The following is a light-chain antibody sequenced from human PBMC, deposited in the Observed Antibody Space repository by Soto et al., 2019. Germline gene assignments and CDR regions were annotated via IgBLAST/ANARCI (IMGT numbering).Light chain of an antibody. CDR3: QQYYIYPYT. J-gene: IGKJ2*01. CDR1: QGISSY. Sequence: AIRMTKSPSSFSASTGDRVTITCRASQGISSYLAWSQQKPGKAPKLLIYAASTLHSGVPSRLSGSGSGTDFTLTFSCLQSEDFATYACQQYYIYPYTSGQGTKVEIK. CDR2: AAS. V-gene: IGKV1-8*01.